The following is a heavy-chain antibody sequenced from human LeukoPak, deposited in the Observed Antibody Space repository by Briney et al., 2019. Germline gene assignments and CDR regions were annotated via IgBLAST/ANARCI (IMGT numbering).Heavy chain of an antibody. CDR2: IYHSGST. V-gene: IGHV4-4*02. CDR1: GGSISSSNW. J-gene: IGHJ4*02. D-gene: IGHD5-24*01. CDR3: ASLKRYGYNFDY. Sequence: PSETLSLTCAVSGGSISSSNWWSGVRQPPGKGVEWIGEIYHSGSTNYNPSLKSRVTISVDKSKNQFSLKLSTVTAADTAVYYCASLKRYGYNFDYWGQGTLVTVSS.